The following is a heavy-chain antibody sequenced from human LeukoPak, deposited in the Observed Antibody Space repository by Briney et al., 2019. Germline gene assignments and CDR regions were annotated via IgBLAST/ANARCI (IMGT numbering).Heavy chain of an antibody. CDR2: VYYSGST. V-gene: IGHV4-30-2*03. Sequence: TSQTLSLTCTVSGGSISSGGYYWSWIRQPPGKALEWIGTVYYSGSTYFNPSLKSRVTIFVDTSKNQFSLKLSSVTAADTAVYYCARHKSGTYTFDHWGQGTLVTVSS. CDR3: ARHKSGTYTFDH. CDR1: GGSISSGGYY. D-gene: IGHD1-26*01. J-gene: IGHJ4*02.